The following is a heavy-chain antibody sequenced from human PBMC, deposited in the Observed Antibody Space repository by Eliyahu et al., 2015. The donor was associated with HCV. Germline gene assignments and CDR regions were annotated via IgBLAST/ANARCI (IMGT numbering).Heavy chain of an antibody. Sequence: QLDLEESGGGAVQPGRSLRLSCVASRIXFGEYSMHWVRQAPGQGLEWLAVISYDEDEIYYADSVKGRFTISRDNSKKTLFLQMNNLRPDDTAVYYCAKGAWKNVASSIDMWGQGTLVTVSS. D-gene: IGHD5/OR15-5a*01. J-gene: IGHJ4*02. CDR3: AKGAWKNVASSIDM. CDR2: ISYDEDEI. V-gene: IGHV3-30*18. CDR1: RIXFGEYS.